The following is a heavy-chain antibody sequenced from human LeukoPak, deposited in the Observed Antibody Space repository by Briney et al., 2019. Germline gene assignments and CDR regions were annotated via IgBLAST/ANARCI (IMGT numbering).Heavy chain of an antibody. CDR3: ARTGDSGSYEKWFDP. V-gene: IGHV1-69*05. Sequence: SVKVSCKASGGTFSSYAISWVRQAPGQGLEWMGGIIPIFGTANYAQKFQGRVTITTDESTSTAYMELSSLRSEDTAVYYCARTGDSGSYEKWFDPWGQGTLVTVSS. D-gene: IGHD1-26*01. J-gene: IGHJ5*02. CDR2: IIPIFGTA. CDR1: GGTFSSYA.